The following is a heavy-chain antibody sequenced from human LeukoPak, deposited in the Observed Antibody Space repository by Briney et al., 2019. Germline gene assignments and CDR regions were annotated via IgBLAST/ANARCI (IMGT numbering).Heavy chain of an antibody. J-gene: IGHJ4*02. CDR2: ISSSSDYI. Sequence: GGSLRLSCAASGFTLSSYTMDWVRQAPGKGLEWVSSISSSSDYIFYADSVKGRFTISRDNAQSSLYVQMNSLRVEDTAVYYCASGHYDYVWGSISPTNYFDNWGQGTLVTVSS. CDR3: ASGHYDYVWGSISPTNYFDN. V-gene: IGHV3-21*01. D-gene: IGHD3-16*01. CDR1: GFTLSSYT.